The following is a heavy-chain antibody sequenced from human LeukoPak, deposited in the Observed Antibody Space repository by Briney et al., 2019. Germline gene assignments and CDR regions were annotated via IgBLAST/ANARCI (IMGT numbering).Heavy chain of an antibody. D-gene: IGHD6-19*01. CDR2: VSGSGAST. V-gene: IGHV3-23*01. CDR1: GFSFSGYA. Sequence: GGSLRLSCAASGFSFSGYAMNWVRQAPGKGLECVATVSGSGASTFYADSVKGRFTISRDNSKNTLYLQMNSLRAEDTAVYYCAKDLYSSGWVAQHWGQGTLVTVSS. J-gene: IGHJ1*01. CDR3: AKDLYSSGWVAQH.